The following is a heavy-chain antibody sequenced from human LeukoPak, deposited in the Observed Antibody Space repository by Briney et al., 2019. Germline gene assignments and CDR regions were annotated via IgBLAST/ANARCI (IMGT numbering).Heavy chain of an antibody. D-gene: IGHD2-21*01. CDR2: IYYNGNT. V-gene: IGHV4-39*01. CDR1: GVSVRSSGSY. Sequence: PSETLSLTCTVSGVSVRSSGSYWVWVRQPPGKGLEWVGSIYYNGNTPFNPSLKSRLSISVDTSKNQFSLRMTSVTAADTAVYYCARRGLVVVPLWGQGILVTVSS. CDR3: ARRGLVVVPL. J-gene: IGHJ4*02.